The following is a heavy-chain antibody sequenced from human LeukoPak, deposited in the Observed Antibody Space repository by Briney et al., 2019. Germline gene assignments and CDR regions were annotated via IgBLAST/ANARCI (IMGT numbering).Heavy chain of an antibody. CDR1: GFTFSSYW. CDR3: ARDVPLDDYYGSGTYSYYFDY. J-gene: IGHJ4*02. CDR2: INSDVSST. D-gene: IGHD3-10*01. V-gene: IGHV3-74*01. Sequence: AGGSLRLSCAAAGFTFSSYWMHWVRQAPGKGLVWVSRINSDVSSTSYADSVKGRFTISRDNAKNTLYLQMNSLRAEDTALYYCARDVPLDDYYGSGTYSYYFDYWGQGVLVTVSS.